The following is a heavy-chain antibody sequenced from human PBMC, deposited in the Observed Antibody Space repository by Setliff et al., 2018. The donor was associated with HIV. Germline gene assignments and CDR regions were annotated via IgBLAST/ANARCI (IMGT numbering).Heavy chain of an antibody. CDR1: GFTFSSYG. J-gene: IGHJ1*01. D-gene: IGHD4-17*01. CDR2: IRYDGSNK. V-gene: IGHV3-30*02. CDR3: AKDARWYGDYGDYDYFQH. Sequence: GGSLRLSCAASGFTFSSYGMHWVRQAPGKGLEWVAFIRYDGSNKYYADSVKGRFTISRDNSKNTLYLQMNSLRAEDTAVYYCAKDARWYGDYGDYDYFQHWGQGTLVTVSS.